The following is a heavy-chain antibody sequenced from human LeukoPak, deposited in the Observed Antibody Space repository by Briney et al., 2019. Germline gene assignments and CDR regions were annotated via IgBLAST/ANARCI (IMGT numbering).Heavy chain of an antibody. CDR3: ARVTVGALDY. J-gene: IGHJ4*02. V-gene: IGHV4-61*02. D-gene: IGHD1-26*01. CDR2: IYTSEST. Sequence: SETLSLTCSVSGGSISSSNYYWSWIRQPAGKGLEWIGRIYTSESTNYNPSLKSRVTISVDTSKNQFSLNLRSVTAADTAVYYCARVTVGALDYWSQGTLVTVSS. CDR1: GGSISSSNYY.